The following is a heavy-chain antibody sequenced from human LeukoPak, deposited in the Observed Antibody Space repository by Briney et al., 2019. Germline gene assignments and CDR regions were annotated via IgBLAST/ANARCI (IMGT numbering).Heavy chain of an antibody. CDR1: GGSISSGTNF. D-gene: IGHD1-26*01. V-gene: IGHV4-61*02. Sequence: PSQTLSLTCTVSGGSISSGTNFWTWIRQPAGKGLEWIGRSYTTGSTNYNPSLKSRVTMSLDTSKNQLSLNLSSVTAADTAVYYCARSGGSGFQLDSWGQGTLVTVSS. CDR2: SYTTGST. CDR3: ARSGGSGFQLDS. J-gene: IGHJ4*02.